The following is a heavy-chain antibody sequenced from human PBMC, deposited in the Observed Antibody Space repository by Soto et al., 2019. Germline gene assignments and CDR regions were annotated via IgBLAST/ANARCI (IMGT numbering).Heavy chain of an antibody. Sequence: AASVRVSCKASGYSFTGYHIHWVRQAPGQGLEWLGRINPKSGGTSTAQKFQGWVTMTRDRSISTAYMELTRLRSDDTAVYFCARGHSTDCSNGVCSFFYNHEMDVWGQGTTVTVSS. V-gene: IGHV1-2*04. CDR3: ARGHSTDCSNGVCSFFYNHEMDV. CDR1: GYSFTGYH. J-gene: IGHJ6*02. CDR2: INPKSGGT. D-gene: IGHD2-8*01.